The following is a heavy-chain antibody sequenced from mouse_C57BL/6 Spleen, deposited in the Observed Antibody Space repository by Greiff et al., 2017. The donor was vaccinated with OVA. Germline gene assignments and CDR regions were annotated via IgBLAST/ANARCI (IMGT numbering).Heavy chain of an antibody. V-gene: IGHV5-9-1*02. D-gene: IGHD2-4*01. Sequence: DVMLVESGEGLVKPGGSLKLSCAASGFTFSSYAMSWVRQTPEKRLEWVAYISSGGDYIYYADTVKGRFTISRDNARNTLYLQMSSLKSEDTAMYYCTTNYDSFDYWGQGTTLTVSS. J-gene: IGHJ2*01. CDR2: ISSGGDYI. CDR1: GFTFSSYA. CDR3: TTNYDSFDY.